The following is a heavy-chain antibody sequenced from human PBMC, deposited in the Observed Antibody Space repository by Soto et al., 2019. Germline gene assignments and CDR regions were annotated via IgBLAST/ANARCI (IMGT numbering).Heavy chain of an antibody. D-gene: IGHD3-10*01. J-gene: IGHJ4*02. V-gene: IGHV4-59*01. CDR3: ASRPYYYGSGSYYNDY. CDR2: IYYSGST. Sequence: PSETLSLTCTVSGGSISSYYWSWIRQPPGKGLEWIGYIYYSGSTNYNPSLKSRVTISVDTSKNQFSLKLSSVTAADTAVYYCASRPYYYGSGSYYNDYWGQGTLVTVSS. CDR1: GGSISSYY.